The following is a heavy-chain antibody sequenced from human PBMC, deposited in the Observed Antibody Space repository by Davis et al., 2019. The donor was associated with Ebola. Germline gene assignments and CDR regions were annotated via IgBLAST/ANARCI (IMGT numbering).Heavy chain of an antibody. D-gene: IGHD3-22*01. CDR2: INHSGST. J-gene: IGHJ3*02. CDR3: AREQYYYDSSGYHRGAFDI. V-gene: IGHV4-34*01. Sequence: SETLSLTCAVYGGSFSGYYWSWIRQPPGKGLEWIGEINHSGSTNYNPSLKSRVTISVDTPKNQFSLKLSSVTAADTAVYYCAREQYYYDSSGYHRGAFDIWGQGTMVTVSS. CDR1: GGSFSGYY.